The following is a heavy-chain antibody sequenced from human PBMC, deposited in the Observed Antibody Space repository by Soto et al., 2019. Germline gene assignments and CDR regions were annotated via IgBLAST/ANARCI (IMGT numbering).Heavy chain of an antibody. CDR1: GFTVSSKY. CDR2: IQSGGPT. J-gene: IGHJ6*04. V-gene: IGHV3-66*01. CDR3: ARDDVLCDGGRCYGVPLDV. D-gene: IGHD2-15*01. Sequence: EVHLVESGGGLVQPGGSRRLSCAASGFTVSSKYMSWVRQAPGKGLEWVSLIQSGGPTYYADSVKGRYTISRDTSENTLHLQMASLRVEDTAVYYCARDDVLCDGGRCYGVPLDVWCKGTTVTFSS.